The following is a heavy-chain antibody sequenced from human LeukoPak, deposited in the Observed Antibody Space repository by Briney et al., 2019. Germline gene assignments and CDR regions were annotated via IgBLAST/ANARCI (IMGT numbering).Heavy chain of an antibody. J-gene: IGHJ6*02. CDR2: ISYDGSNK. Sequence: GGSLRLSCAASGFTFSSYGMHWLRQAPGKGLEWVAVISYDGSNKYYADSVKGRFTISRDNSKNTLYLQMNSLRAEDTAVYYCAKDRTSYDFWSGYYYYYYYYGMDVWGQGTTVTVSS. CDR1: GFTFSSYG. V-gene: IGHV3-30*18. D-gene: IGHD3-3*01. CDR3: AKDRTSYDFWSGYYYYYYYYGMDV.